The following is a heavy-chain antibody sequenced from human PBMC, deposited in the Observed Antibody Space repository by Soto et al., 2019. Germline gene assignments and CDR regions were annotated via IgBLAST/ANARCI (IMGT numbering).Heavy chain of an antibody. V-gene: IGHV4-30-2*01. CDR3: ARVNYDFWSGFYYGMDV. CDR2: IYHSGST. Sequence: SEALSLTCAVSGGSISSGGYSWSWIRQPPGKGLEWIGYIYHSGSTYYNPSLKSRVTISVDRSKNQFSLKLSSVTAADTAVYYCARVNYDFWSGFYYGMDVWGQGTTVTVSS. D-gene: IGHD3-3*01. CDR1: GGSISSGGYS. J-gene: IGHJ6*02.